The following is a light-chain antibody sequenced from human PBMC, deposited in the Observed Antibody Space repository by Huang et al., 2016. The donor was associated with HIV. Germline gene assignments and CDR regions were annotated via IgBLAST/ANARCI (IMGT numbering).Light chain of an antibody. CDR1: QSVNNNY. Sequence: EIVLTQSPGSLSLSPGEGATLACRASQSVNNNYLAWYQQKPGQAPRLLIFSASNRATDIPDRFGGSGSGTDFTLTIRSREPEDFAMYYCQQYGSSPWTFGQGTKVEVK. V-gene: IGKV3-20*01. CDR3: QQYGSSPWT. J-gene: IGKJ1*01. CDR2: SAS.